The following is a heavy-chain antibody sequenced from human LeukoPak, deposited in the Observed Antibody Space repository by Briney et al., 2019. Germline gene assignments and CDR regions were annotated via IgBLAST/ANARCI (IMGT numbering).Heavy chain of an antibody. CDR1: GFTFDDYA. CDR2: ISWDGGST. J-gene: IGHJ6*04. D-gene: IGHD3-3*01. Sequence: SGGSLRLSCAASGFTFDDYAMHWVRQAPGKGLEWVSLISWDGGSTYYADSVKGRFTISRDNSKNSPYLQMNSLRAEDTALYYCAKDTGSGYDFWSGYYWVGSMDVWGKGTTVTVAS. V-gene: IGHV3-43D*04. CDR3: AKDTGSGYDFWSGYYWVGSMDV.